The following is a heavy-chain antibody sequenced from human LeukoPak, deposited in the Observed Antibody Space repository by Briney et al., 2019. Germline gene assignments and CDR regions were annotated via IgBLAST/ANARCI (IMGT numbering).Heavy chain of an antibody. CDR2: MSGSGGST. J-gene: IGHJ6*02. CDR1: GFTFSSYA. V-gene: IGHV3-23*01. D-gene: IGHD3-3*01. Sequence: GGSLRLSCAASGFTFSSYAMSWVRQAPGKGLEWVSAMSGSGGSTYYADSVKGRFTISRDNSKSTLYLQMNSLRAEDTAVYYCAKARNFWSGYYSMDVWGQGTTVTVSS. CDR3: AKARNFWSGYYSMDV.